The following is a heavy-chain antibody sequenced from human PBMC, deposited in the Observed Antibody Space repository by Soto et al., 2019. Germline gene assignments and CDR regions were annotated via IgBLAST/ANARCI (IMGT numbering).Heavy chain of an antibody. CDR2: IYYSGST. D-gene: IGHD2-21*02. J-gene: IGHJ4*02. CDR1: GGSISSYY. Sequence: QVQLQESGPGLVKPSETLSLTCTVSGGSISSYYWSWIRQPPGKGLEWIGYIYYSGSTNYNPSLKSRVTISVDTSKNQFSLKLSSVTAADTAVYYCARGCGGDCYFDYWGQGTLVTVSS. V-gene: IGHV4-59*01. CDR3: ARGCGGDCYFDY.